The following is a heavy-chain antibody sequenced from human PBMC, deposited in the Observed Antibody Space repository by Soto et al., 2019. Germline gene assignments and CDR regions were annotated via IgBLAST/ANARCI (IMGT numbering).Heavy chain of an antibody. Sequence: EVQLVESGGGLVQPGRSLRLSCAASGFTFDDYAMHWVRQAPGKGLEWVSGISWNSGSIGYADSVKGRFTISRDNAKNSLYLQMNSLRAEDTALYYCAKVRRLLWFGEFDYWGQGTLVTVSS. V-gene: IGHV3-9*01. J-gene: IGHJ4*02. D-gene: IGHD3-10*01. CDR1: GFTFDDYA. CDR3: AKVRRLLWFGEFDY. CDR2: ISWNSGSI.